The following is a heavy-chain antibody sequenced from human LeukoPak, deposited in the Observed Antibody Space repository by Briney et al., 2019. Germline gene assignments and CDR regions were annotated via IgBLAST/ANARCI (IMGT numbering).Heavy chain of an antibody. CDR2: INLNSGVT. Sequence: GASVKVSCKASGYTFTGYYMHWVRQAPGQGLEWMGWINLNSGVTDYGQKCQGRVTMTRDTSISTAYMELSRLRSDDTAVYYCARGYCTSSNCYQLDYWGQGTLVTVSS. CDR1: GYTFTGYY. CDR3: ARGYCTSSNCYQLDY. J-gene: IGHJ4*02. V-gene: IGHV1-2*02. D-gene: IGHD2-2*01.